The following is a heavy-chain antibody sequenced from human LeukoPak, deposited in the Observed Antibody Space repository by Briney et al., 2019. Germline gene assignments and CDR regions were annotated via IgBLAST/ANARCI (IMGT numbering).Heavy chain of an antibody. Sequence: GGSLRLSCAASGFTFSSYAMSWVRQAPGKGLVWVSRINSDGSSTSYADSVKGRFTISRDNAKNTLYLQMNSLRAEDTAVYYCARVTAYYGSGISDYWGQGTLVTVSS. J-gene: IGHJ4*02. V-gene: IGHV3-74*01. CDR3: ARVTAYYGSGISDY. D-gene: IGHD3-10*01. CDR2: INSDGSST. CDR1: GFTFSSYA.